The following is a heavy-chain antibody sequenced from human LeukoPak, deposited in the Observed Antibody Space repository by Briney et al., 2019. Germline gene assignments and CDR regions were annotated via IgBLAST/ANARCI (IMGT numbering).Heavy chain of an antibody. CDR3: ARSSGTGTFSY. CDR2: VYYGRSP. V-gene: IGHV4-39*02. D-gene: IGHD6-25*01. J-gene: IGHJ4*02. CDR1: GDSISRSTYY. Sequence: SETLSLTCTVSGDSISRSTYYWAWIRQPPGKGLEWIGSVYYGRSPYFNPSLESRATISVDTSKNHFSLKMSSVTAADTAVYYRARSSGTGTFSYWGQGTLVTVSS.